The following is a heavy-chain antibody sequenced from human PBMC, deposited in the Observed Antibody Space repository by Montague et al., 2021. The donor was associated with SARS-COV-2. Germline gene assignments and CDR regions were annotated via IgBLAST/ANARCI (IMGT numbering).Heavy chain of an antibody. CDR2: IYYSGST. V-gene: IGHV4-61*01. D-gene: IGHD3/OR15-3a*01. J-gene: IGHJ4*02. CDR1: GGSVNSGSYY. CDR3: ARELEIHDFVGGYYIED. Sequence: SETLSLTCTVSGGSVNSGSYYWNWIRQPPGKGLEWIGYIYYSGSTSYNPSLKSRVTISLDTSKNQFSLNLTSVTAADTALYFCARELEIHDFVGGYYIEDWGQGTLVTVSS.